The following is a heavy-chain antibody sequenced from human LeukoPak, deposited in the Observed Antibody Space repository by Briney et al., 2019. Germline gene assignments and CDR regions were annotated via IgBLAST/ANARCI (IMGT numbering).Heavy chain of an antibody. V-gene: IGHV3-13*04. CDR2: IGTAGDT. J-gene: IGHJ6*02. Sequence: PGGSLRLSCAASGFAFSSYDMHWVRQATGKGLEWVSAIGTAGDTYYPGSVKGRFTISRENAKNSLYLQMNSLRAGDTAVYYCARSVGFGQDAYYYYGMDVWGQGTTVTVSS. CDR1: GFAFSSYD. D-gene: IGHD3-10*01. CDR3: ARSVGFGQDAYYYYGMDV.